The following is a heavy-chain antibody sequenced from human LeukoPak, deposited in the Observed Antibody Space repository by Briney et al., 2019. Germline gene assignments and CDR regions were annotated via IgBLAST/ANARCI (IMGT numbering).Heavy chain of an antibody. Sequence: PGGSLRLSCAASGFTFSSYAMSWVRQAPGKGLEWVSGISGSGGSTYYADSVKGRFTISRDNSKNTLYLQMNSLRAEDTAVYYCATEPSYYYDSSGYKWGQGPLVTVSS. CDR3: ATEPSYYYDSSGYK. V-gene: IGHV3-23*01. CDR2: ISGSGGST. D-gene: IGHD3-22*01. CDR1: GFTFSSYA. J-gene: IGHJ4*02.